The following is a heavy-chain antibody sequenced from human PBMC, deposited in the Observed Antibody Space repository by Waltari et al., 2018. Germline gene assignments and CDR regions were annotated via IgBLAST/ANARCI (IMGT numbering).Heavy chain of an antibody. CDR3: ARSGGIAAFFDL. CDR2: IYYSGST. Sequence: QVQLQESGPRLVKPSETLSLTCTVSGGSISSYYWSWIRQPPGKGLEWIGDIYYSGSTNYNPSLKSRVTISVDTSKNQFSLKLSSVTAADTAVYYCARSGGIAAFFDLWGRGTLVTVSS. J-gene: IGHJ2*01. D-gene: IGHD6-13*01. CDR1: GGSISSYY. V-gene: IGHV4-59*01.